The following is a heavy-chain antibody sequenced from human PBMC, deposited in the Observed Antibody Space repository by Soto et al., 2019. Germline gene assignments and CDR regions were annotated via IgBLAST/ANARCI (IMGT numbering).Heavy chain of an antibody. CDR1: GGTFSSYA. CDR2: IIPIFGTA. Sequence: ASVKVSCKASGGTFSSYAISWVRQAPGQGLEWMGGIIPIFGTANYAQKFQGRVTITADESTSTAYMELSSLRSEDTAVYYCAMGRRYYYGSGKLHYYYYYGMDVWGQGTTVTVSS. J-gene: IGHJ6*02. V-gene: IGHV1-69*13. D-gene: IGHD3-10*01. CDR3: AMGRRYYYGSGKLHYYYYYGMDV.